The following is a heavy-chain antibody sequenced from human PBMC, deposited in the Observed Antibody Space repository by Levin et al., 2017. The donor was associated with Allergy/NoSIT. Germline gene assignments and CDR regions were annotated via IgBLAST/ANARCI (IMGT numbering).Heavy chain of an antibody. J-gene: IGHJ6*02. CDR1: GDSISSYY. D-gene: IGHD2-15*01. CDR3: ARRSCSGGTCYSGSHGMDV. CDR2: IYYSGST. Sequence: ESLKISCTVSGDSISSYYWSWIRQPPEKGLEWIGYIYYSGSTTYNPSLKSRVTISIDTSKNQFSLKLSSVTAADTAVYYCARRSCSGGTCYSGSHGMDVWGQGTTVTVSS. V-gene: IGHV4-59*08.